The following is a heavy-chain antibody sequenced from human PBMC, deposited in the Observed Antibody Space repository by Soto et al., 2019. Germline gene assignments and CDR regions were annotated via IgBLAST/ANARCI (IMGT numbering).Heavy chain of an antibody. D-gene: IGHD2-21*02. J-gene: IGHJ6*02. CDR2: ISYDGSNK. CDR1: GFTFSSYG. Sequence: QVQLVESGGGVVQPGRSLRLSCAASGFTFSSYGMHWVRQAPGKGLEWVAVISYDGSNKYYADSVKGRFTISRDNSKNTLYLQMNSLRAEDTAVYYCAKVRGDPVLDYYGMDVWGQGTTVTVSS. V-gene: IGHV3-30*18. CDR3: AKVRGDPVLDYYGMDV.